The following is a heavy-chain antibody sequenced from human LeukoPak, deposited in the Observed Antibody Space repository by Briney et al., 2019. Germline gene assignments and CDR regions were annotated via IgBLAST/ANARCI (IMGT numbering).Heavy chain of an antibody. J-gene: IGHJ5*02. CDR3: ALEVPYNWFDP. D-gene: IGHD1-1*01. CDR2: TYYRSKWYN. V-gene: IGHV6-1*01. CDR1: GDSVSGNSAA. Sequence: SQTLSLTCAISGDSVSGNSAAWNWTRQSPSRGLEWLGRTYYRSKWYNDYAISVKSRITINPDTSKNQFSLQLDSVTPDDTAVYYCALEVPYNWFDPWGQGTLVTVSS.